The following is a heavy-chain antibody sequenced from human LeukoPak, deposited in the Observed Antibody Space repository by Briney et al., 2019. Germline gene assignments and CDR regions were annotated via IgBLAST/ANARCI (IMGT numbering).Heavy chain of an antibody. D-gene: IGHD2-2*01. V-gene: IGHV1-69*05. Sequence: GASETVSCKASGGTFSIYAISWVRQAPGQGLEWMGGLIPIFGTANYAQKFQGRVTITTDESTSKAYMELSSLRSEDTAVYYCARDRYCSSTSCYHWFDPWGQGTLVTVSS. J-gene: IGHJ5*02. CDR3: ARDRYCSSTSCYHWFDP. CDR2: LIPIFGTA. CDR1: GGTFSIYA.